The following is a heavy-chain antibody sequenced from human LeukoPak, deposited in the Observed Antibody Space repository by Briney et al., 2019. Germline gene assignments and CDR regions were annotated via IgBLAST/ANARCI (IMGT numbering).Heavy chain of an antibody. CDR3: ARNNYGDYANA. D-gene: IGHD4-17*01. CDR1: GYSINSGYY. Sequence: SGTLSLTCTVSGYSINSGYYWGWIRQSPGKGLEWIGSMFHTGTTHYNPSLRSRVTISIDTAKNQFSLKMTSVTAADTAMYYCARNNYGDYANAWGQGILVTVVS. CDR2: MFHTGTT. V-gene: IGHV4-38-2*02. J-gene: IGHJ5*02.